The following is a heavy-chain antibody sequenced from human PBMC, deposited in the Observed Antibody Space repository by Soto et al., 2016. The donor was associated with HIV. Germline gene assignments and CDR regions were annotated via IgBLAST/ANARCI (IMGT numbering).Heavy chain of an antibody. CDR2: TNPNSDGT. CDR3: AREETSGYYGYFDY. D-gene: IGHD3-22*01. CDR1: GYTFTGYY. V-gene: IGHV1-2*02. J-gene: IGHJ4*02. Sequence: QVQLVQSGAEVKKPGASVKVSCKASGYTFTGYYIHWVRQAPGQGLEWMGWTNPNSDGTNYAQKFQGSVTMTRDTSISTAYMELSRLRSDDTAVYYCAREETSGYYGYFDYWGQGTLVTVSS.